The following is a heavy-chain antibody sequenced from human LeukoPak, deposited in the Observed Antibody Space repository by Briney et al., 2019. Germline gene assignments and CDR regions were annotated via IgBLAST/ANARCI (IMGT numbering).Heavy chain of an antibody. Sequence: SETLSLTCTVSGGSISSSNYYWAWIRQPQGKGLEWVGSGYYNGMTYYNSSLKSRVTISVDTSKNQFSLKLTSVTAADTAVYFCSRLLAAAQTDYFDYWGQGTKVTVSS. CDR2: GYYNGMT. D-gene: IGHD6-13*01. CDR3: SRLLAAAQTDYFDY. J-gene: IGHJ4*02. CDR1: GGSISSSNYY. V-gene: IGHV4-39*01.